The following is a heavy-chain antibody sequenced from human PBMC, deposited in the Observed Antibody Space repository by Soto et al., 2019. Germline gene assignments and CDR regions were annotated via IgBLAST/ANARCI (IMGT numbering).Heavy chain of an antibody. Sequence: PGGSLRLSCEGSGFTFSRHALHWVRQAPGKGLEWVAVVSKDGSVKYWIESVKGRFTLSRDNSKNTLYLQMSSLRAEDTAVYYCVKDGSSGWPYYYGMDVWGQGTTVTVSS. CDR2: VSKDGSVK. CDR1: GFTFSRHA. V-gene: IGHV3-30-3*01. D-gene: IGHD6-19*01. J-gene: IGHJ6*02. CDR3: VKDGSSGWPYYYGMDV.